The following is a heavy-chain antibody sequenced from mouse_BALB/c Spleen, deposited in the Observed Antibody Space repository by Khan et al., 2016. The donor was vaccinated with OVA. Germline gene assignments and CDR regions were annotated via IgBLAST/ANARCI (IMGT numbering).Heavy chain of an antibody. J-gene: IGHJ3*01. Sequence: QVQLKQSGPGLVAPSQSLSISCTVSGFSLTTYGVHWVRQPPGTGLEWLGVIWAGGSTNHNSALMSRLSISKDNSKSQVFLKMNSLKTDDTAMYYCTRAFYYGAWFAYWGHGSLVTFSA. CDR3: TRAFYYGAWFAY. D-gene: IGHD1-1*01. V-gene: IGHV2-9*02. CDR1: GFSLTTYG. CDR2: IWAGGST.